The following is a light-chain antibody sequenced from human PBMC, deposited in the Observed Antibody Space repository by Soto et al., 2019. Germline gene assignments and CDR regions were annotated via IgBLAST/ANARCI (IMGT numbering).Light chain of an antibody. J-gene: IGLJ2*01. CDR3: QTWGTGPLV. V-gene: IGLV4-69*01. Sequence: QLVLTQSPSASASLGASVKLTCTLSSGNSSYAIAWHQQQPEKGPRYLMKLNSDGSHSKGDGIPDRFSGSSSGAERYLTISSLQSEDEADYYCQTWGTGPLVFGGGTKVTVL. CDR1: SGNSSYA. CDR2: LNSDGSH.